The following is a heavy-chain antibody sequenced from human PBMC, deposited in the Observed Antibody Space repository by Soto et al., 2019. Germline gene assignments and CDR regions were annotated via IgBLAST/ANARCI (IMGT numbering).Heavy chain of an antibody. J-gene: IGHJ6*02. CDR3: ARDTASIVVVPAAILYYYYGMDV. CDR1: GYTFTGYY. CDR2: INPNSGGT. V-gene: IGHV1-2*02. Sequence: ASVKVSCKASGYTFTGYYMHWVRQAPGQGLEWTGWINPNSGGTNYAQKFQGRVTMTRDTSISTAYMELSRLRSDDTAVYYCARDTASIVVVPAAILYYYYGMDVWGQGTTVTVSS. D-gene: IGHD2-2*02.